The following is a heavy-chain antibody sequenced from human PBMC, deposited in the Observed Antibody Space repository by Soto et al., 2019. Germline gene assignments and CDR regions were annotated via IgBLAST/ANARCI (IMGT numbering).Heavy chain of an antibody. CDR3: AKSDGAEENDAFDI. D-gene: IGHD3-16*01. CDR2: INPNSGGT. CDR1: GYSFTGHY. J-gene: IGHJ3*02. Sequence: QERLVQSGPEVRKPGASVKISCEASGYSFTGHYLHWVRQAPGHGLEWMGWINPNSGGTNYAQKFQDWISITRDKALSTVYMDLSSLRSEDTAMYYCAKSDGAEENDAFDIWGQGTMISVS. V-gene: IGHV1-2*04.